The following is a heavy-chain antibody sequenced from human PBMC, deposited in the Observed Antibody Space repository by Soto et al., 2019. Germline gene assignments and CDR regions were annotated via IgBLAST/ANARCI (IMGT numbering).Heavy chain of an antibody. D-gene: IGHD3-10*01. CDR2: MYNGGTT. CDR1: GGPASRGSYY. J-gene: IGHJ6*02. Sequence: PSETLSLTCTVSGGPASRGSYYWSWIRQPPGKGLEWIGYMYNGGTTPYNPSLKSRVTISLDTSKNQCSLKLISVTAADTGVYYCPRVLVVWFGGMDVCGQVTTVTFSS. CDR3: PRVLVVWFGGMDV. V-gene: IGHV4-61*01.